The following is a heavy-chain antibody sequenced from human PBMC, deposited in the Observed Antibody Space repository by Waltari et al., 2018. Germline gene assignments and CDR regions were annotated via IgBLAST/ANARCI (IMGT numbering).Heavy chain of an antibody. CDR2: NGSGHTGT. V-gene: IGHV5-51*01. J-gene: IGHJ3*02. CDR3: ARPATFYVGSALGSFDI. Sequence: EVQLVHSGAEVKKPGESLRISCKGSGYSFTSYWIGWVRQMPGKGLWWMGFNGSGHTGTGKTPPRHCKARSPAETSITTAYLQWSSVKAADTAMNYCARPATFYVGSALGSFDIGGKGTMVTVS. D-gene: IGHD3-22*01. CDR1: GYSFTSYW.